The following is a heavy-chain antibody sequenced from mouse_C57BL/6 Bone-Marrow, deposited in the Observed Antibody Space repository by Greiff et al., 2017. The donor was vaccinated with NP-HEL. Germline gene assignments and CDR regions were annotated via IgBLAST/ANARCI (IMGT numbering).Heavy chain of an antibody. D-gene: IGHD1-1*01. CDR3: ARRTTVVGDY. V-gene: IGHV1-26*01. CDR2: INPNNGGT. J-gene: IGHJ2*01. CDR1: GYTFTDYY. Sequence: VQLQQSGPELVKPGASVKISCKASGYTFTDYYMNWVKQSHGKSLEWIGDINPNNGGTSYNQKFKGKATLTVDKSSSTAYMELRSLTSEDSAVYYCARRTTVVGDYWGQGTTLTVSS.